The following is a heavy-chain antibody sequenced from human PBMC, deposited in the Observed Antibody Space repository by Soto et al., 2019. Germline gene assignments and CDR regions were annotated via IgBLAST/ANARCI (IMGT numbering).Heavy chain of an antibody. CDR3: ARRPKRGSFAWCFDY. Sequence: QLQLQESGPGLVKPSETMSLTCTVSGGSITSNAYYWGWIRQPPGKGLEWLGYIYYSGSASYSPSRKSRVTMSVDTSKNQFSLKLSSVTAADTAVYYCARRPKRGSFAWCFDYWGQGTLVTVSS. CDR2: IYYSGSA. J-gene: IGHJ4*02. CDR1: GGSITSNAYY. D-gene: IGHD1-26*01. V-gene: IGHV4-39*01.